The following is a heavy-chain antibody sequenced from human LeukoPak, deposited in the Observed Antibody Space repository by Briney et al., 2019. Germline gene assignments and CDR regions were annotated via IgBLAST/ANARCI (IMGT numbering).Heavy chain of an antibody. CDR3: AKGGWGSKIDY. CDR1: GFTFRSYS. D-gene: IGHD3-10*01. Sequence: GGSLRLSCAASGFTFRSYSMSWVRQAPGKGLEWVSAISGGGGSTYYADSVKGRFTISRDNSKNTLYLQINSLRAEDTAVYYCAKGGWGSKIDYWGQGILVTVSS. V-gene: IGHV3-23*01. CDR2: ISGGGGST. J-gene: IGHJ4*02.